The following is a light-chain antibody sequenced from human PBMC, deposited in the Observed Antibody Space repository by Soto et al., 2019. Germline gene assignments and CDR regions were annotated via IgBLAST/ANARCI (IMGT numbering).Light chain of an antibody. CDR3: QQYASFLRT. Sequence: EIVLTQSPGTLSLSAGERATLSCRASQSVSSSYLAWYQQKPGQAPRLLIYGASRRATGIPDRFSGSGSGTDFTITISLLEPEDVAYYYCQQYASFLRTFGQGTKVEIK. J-gene: IGKJ1*01. CDR2: GAS. V-gene: IGKV3-20*01. CDR1: QSVSSSY.